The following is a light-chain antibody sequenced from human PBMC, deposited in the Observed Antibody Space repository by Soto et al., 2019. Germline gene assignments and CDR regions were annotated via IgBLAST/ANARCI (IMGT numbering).Light chain of an antibody. CDR3: AAWDDSLNGWV. CDR2: SNN. CDR1: SSNIGSNT. J-gene: IGLJ3*02. V-gene: IGLV1-44*01. Sequence: QSVLTQSPSASGTPGQRVTISCSGSSSNIGSNTVNWYQQLPGTAPKLLIYSNNQRPSGVPDRFSGSKSGTSASLAISGLQSEDEADYYCAAWDDSLNGWVFGGGTSSPS.